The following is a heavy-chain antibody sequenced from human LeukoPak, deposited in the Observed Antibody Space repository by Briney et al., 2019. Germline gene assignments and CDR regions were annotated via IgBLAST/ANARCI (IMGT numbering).Heavy chain of an antibody. CDR3: ARYCSSTTCSDNAFDF. CDR1: GASVSSGSYY. Sequence: PSETLSLTCTVSGASVSSGSYYWSWIRQPPGRGLEGIAYIYYSGTTNYNPSLKSRVTISADTSKNQLSLKLSSVTAADTAMYFCARYCSSTTCSDNAFDFWGQGTMVTVSS. V-gene: IGHV4-61*01. J-gene: IGHJ3*01. CDR2: IYYSGTT. D-gene: IGHD2-2*01.